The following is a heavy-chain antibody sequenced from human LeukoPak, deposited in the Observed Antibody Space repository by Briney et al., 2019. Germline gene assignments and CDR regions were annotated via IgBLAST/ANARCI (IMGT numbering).Heavy chain of an antibody. V-gene: IGHV4-4*07. Sequence: PSETLSLTCTVSGGPISSYYWSWIRQPAGKGLEWIGRIHTSGRTNYNPPLKSRVTMSVDTSKNQFSLKLSSVTAADTAVYYCARDRYYYDSSGYYLFDYWGQGTLVTVSS. D-gene: IGHD3-22*01. J-gene: IGHJ4*02. CDR3: ARDRYYYDSSGYYLFDY. CDR2: IHTSGRT. CDR1: GGPISSYY.